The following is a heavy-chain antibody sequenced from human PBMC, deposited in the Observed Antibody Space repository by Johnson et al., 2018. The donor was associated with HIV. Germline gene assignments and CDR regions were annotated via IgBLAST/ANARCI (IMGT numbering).Heavy chain of an antibody. D-gene: IGHD3-16*01. CDR1: GFTFSSYG. J-gene: IGHJ3*01. Sequence: QVQLVESGGGVVQPGGSLRLSCAASGFTFSSYGMHWVRQAPGKGLEWVAFIRYDGSNKYYADSVKGRFTIFRDNSENTLYLQMNSLGAEDTAVYFCAKDRTSWGFDAFDLWGQGTMVTVSS. CDR3: AKDRTSWGFDAFDL. CDR2: IRYDGSNK. V-gene: IGHV3-30*02.